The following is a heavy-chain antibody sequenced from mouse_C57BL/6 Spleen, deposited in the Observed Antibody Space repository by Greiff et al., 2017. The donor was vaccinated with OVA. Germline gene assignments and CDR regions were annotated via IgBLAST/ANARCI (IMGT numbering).Heavy chain of an antibody. V-gene: IGHV1-55*01. CDR3: ALNYAYYYAMDY. Sequence: QVQLQQSGAELVKPGASVKMSCKASGYTFTSYWITWVKQRPGQGLEWIGDIYPGSGSTNYNEKFKSKATLTVDTSSSTAYMQLSSLTSEDSAVYYCALNYAYYYAMDYWGQGTSVTVSS. J-gene: IGHJ4*01. D-gene: IGHD1-1*01. CDR2: IYPGSGST. CDR1: GYTFTSYW.